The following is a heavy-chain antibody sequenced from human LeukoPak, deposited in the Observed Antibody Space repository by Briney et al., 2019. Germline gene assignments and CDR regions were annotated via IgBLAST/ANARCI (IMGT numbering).Heavy chain of an antibody. CDR2: ISYDGSNK. D-gene: IGHD6-13*01. Sequence: GGSLRLSCAASGFTFSSYGMHWVRQAPGKGLEWVAVISYDGSNKYYADSVKGRFTISRDNSKNTLYLQMNSLRAEDTAVYYCAKDLFGIAAAGPFDYWGQGTLVTVSS. CDR3: AKDLFGIAAAGPFDY. CDR1: GFTFSSYG. V-gene: IGHV3-30*18. J-gene: IGHJ4*02.